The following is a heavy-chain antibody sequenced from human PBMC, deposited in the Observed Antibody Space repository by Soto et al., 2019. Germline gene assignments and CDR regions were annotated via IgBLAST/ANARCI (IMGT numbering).Heavy chain of an antibody. D-gene: IGHD2-15*01. CDR2: IFHRGTS. J-gene: IGHJ4*02. V-gene: IGHV4-4*02. Sequence: SETLSLTCSFSGGSITSNHWWSWVRQAPGKGLEWIGEIFHRGTSHHNPSLESRVTLSVDKSKNQFSLMLTSVTAADTAVYYCASKYCPSTICYLFDNWGQGALVTVSS. CDR1: GGSITSNHW. CDR3: ASKYCPSTICYLFDN.